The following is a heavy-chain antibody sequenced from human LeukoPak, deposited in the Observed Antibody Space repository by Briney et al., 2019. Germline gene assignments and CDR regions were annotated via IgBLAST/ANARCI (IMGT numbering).Heavy chain of an antibody. V-gene: IGHV1-18*01. CDR3: ARVSTTYYDFWSGYFTFDY. CDR2: ISAYTGNT. CDR1: GYTFTSYG. J-gene: IGHJ4*02. Sequence: ASVKVSCKASGYTFTSYGISWVRQAPVQGLEWMGWISAYTGNTNYAQKLQGRVTMTTDTSTSTAYMELRSLRSDDTAVYYCARVSTTYYDFWSGYFTFDYWGQGTLVTVSS. D-gene: IGHD3-3*01.